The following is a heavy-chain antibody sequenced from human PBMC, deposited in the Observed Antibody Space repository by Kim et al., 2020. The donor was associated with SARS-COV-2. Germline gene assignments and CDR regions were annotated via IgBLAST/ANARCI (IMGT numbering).Heavy chain of an antibody. D-gene: IGHD6-19*01. Sequence: SVKVSCKASGGTFSSYAISWVRQAPGQGLEWMGGIIPIFGTANYAQKFQGRVTITADESTSTAYMELSSLRSEDTAVYYCASKDSSGWYNAFDIWGQGTMVTVSS. V-gene: IGHV1-69*13. J-gene: IGHJ3*02. CDR3: ASKDSSGWYNAFDI. CDR1: GGTFSSYA. CDR2: IIPIFGTA.